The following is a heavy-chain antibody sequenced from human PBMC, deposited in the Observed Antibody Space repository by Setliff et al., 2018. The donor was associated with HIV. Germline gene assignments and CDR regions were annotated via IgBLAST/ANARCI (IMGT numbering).Heavy chain of an antibody. CDR3: ARDRRGYYYGSGSCYMDV. Sequence: SETLSLTCTVSDGSISSYYWSWIRQPPGKGLEWIGYIYYSGSTNYNPSLKSRVTISVDTSKNQFSLKLSSVTAADTAVYYCARDRRGYYYGSGSCYMDVWGTGTTVTVSS. D-gene: IGHD3-10*01. J-gene: IGHJ6*03. CDR1: DGSISSYY. V-gene: IGHV4-59*12. CDR2: IYYSGST.